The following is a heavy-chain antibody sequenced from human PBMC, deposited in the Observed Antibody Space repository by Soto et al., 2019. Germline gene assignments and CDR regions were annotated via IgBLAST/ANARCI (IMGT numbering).Heavy chain of an antibody. D-gene: IGHD6-13*01. CDR2: ISSSSSYI. CDR1: GFTFSGYS. Sequence: PGGSLRLSCAASGFTFSGYSMNWARQAPGKGLEWVSSISSSSSYIYYADSVKGRFTISRDNAKNSLYLQMNSLRAEDTAVYYCARVIAAAFDYWGQGTLVTVSS. J-gene: IGHJ4*02. CDR3: ARVIAAAFDY. V-gene: IGHV3-21*01.